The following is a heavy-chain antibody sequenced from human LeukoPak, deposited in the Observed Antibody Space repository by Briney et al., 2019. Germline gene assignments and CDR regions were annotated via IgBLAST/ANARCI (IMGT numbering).Heavy chain of an antibody. CDR1: GFTFSSYS. CDR2: ISSSSSYI. V-gene: IGHV3-21*01. CDR3: ARDHSPNLYSSSSTFDY. Sequence: GGSLRLSCAASGFTFSSYSMNWVRQAPGKGLEWVSSISSSSSYIYYADSVKGRFTISRDNAKNSLYLQMNSLRAEDTAVYYCARDHSPNLYSSSSTFDYWGQGTLVTVSS. D-gene: IGHD6-6*01. J-gene: IGHJ4*02.